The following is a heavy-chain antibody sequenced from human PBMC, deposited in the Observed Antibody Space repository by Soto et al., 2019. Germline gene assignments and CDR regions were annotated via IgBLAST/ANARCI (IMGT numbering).Heavy chain of an antibody. CDR1: GYSFTSYW. CDR2: IYPGDSDT. J-gene: IGHJ6*02. V-gene: IGHV5-51*01. CDR3: ARHGIAPFDYGDYDDGMDV. D-gene: IGHD4-17*01. Sequence: PGESLKISCKGCGYSFTSYWIGWVRQMPGKGLEWMGIIYPGDSDTRYSPSFQGQVTISADKSISTAYLQWSSLKASDTAMYYCARHGIAPFDYGDYDDGMDVWGQGTTVTVSS.